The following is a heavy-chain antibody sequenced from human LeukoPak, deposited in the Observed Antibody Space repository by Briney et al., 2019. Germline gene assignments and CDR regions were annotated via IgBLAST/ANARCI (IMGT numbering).Heavy chain of an antibody. CDR1: GFTFSSYV. J-gene: IGHJ4*02. V-gene: IGHV3-23*01. Sequence: GGSLRLSCAASGFTFSSYVMNWVRQAPGKGLEWVSTIGFRGYSTYYADSVKGRFTISRDNSKNTLYLQMNSLRAEDTAIYYCAKAIAGAGSDYWGQGTLVTVSS. CDR3: AKAIAGAGSDY. CDR2: IGFRGYST. D-gene: IGHD6-13*01.